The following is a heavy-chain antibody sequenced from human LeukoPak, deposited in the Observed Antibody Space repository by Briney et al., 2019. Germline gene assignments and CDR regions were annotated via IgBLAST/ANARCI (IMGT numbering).Heavy chain of an antibody. CDR3: ATDISGRPD. CDR2: IYYSGST. CDR1: GGSITSYY. J-gene: IGHJ1*01. V-gene: IGHV4-59*01. Sequence: SETLSLTCSVSGGSITSYYWSWIRQPPGKGLEWIGYIYYSGSTNYNPSLKSRVTISVDTPRTRFSLKLSSVTAADTAVYYCATDISGRPDWGQGTLVTVSS. D-gene: IGHD1-26*01.